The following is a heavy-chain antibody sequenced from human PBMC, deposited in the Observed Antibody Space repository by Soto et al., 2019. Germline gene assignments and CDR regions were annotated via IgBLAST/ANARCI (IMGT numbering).Heavy chain of an antibody. CDR3: ARWESHYYMGV. Sequence: PSETLSLTCTVSGGSMSDYYWSWIRQTPGKGLQWIGYIFYSGSTNYNPSLKSRVTISIDTSKNQFSLKLSSVTAADTAVYHCARWESHYYMGVWGKGTTVTVSS. J-gene: IGHJ6*03. D-gene: IGHD1-26*01. V-gene: IGHV4-59*01. CDR1: GGSMSDYY. CDR2: IFYSGST.